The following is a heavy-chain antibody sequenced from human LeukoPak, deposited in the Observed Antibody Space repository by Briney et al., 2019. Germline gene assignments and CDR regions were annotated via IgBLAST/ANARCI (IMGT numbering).Heavy chain of an antibody. CDR1: GYTFIGYY. CDR2: INPSTGGT. Sequence: ASVKVSCKASGYTFIGYYMHWVRQAPGQGLEWMGRINPSTGGTNSAQKFQGRVTMTRDTSISTAYMELSRLASDDTAIYYCARGQPYGDYNYFDPWGQGTLVTVSS. V-gene: IGHV1-2*06. CDR3: ARGQPYGDYNYFDP. J-gene: IGHJ5*02. D-gene: IGHD4-17*01.